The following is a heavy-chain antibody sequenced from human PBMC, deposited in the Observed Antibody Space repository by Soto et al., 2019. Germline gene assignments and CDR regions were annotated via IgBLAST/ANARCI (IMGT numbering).Heavy chain of an antibody. CDR1: GYTFTSYG. Sequence: QVQLVQSGAEVKKPGASVKVSCKASGYTFTSYGISWVRQAPGQGLEWMGWISGNNGNTNYAQKLQGRVTMTTDTSTSTAYMELRSLRSDDTAVYYCARGPHYCSSTSCYRAYYFDNWGQGTLVTVAS. J-gene: IGHJ4*02. V-gene: IGHV1-18*01. D-gene: IGHD2-2*02. CDR2: ISGNNGNT. CDR3: ARGPHYCSSTSCYRAYYFDN.